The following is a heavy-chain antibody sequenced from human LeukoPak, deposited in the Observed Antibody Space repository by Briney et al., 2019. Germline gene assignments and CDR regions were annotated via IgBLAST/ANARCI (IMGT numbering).Heavy chain of an antibody. Sequence: PGGSLRLSCAASGFTFSSYWMHWVRQAPGKGLEWVAVIWYDGSNKYYADSVKGRFTISRDNSKNTLYLQMNSLRAEDTAVYYCARDGEATDAFDIWGQGTMVTVSS. CDR2: IWYDGSNK. D-gene: IGHD1-26*01. CDR3: ARDGEATDAFDI. V-gene: IGHV3-33*08. J-gene: IGHJ3*02. CDR1: GFTFSSYW.